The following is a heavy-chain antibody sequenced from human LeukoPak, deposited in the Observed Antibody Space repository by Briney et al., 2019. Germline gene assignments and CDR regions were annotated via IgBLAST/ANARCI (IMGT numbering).Heavy chain of an antibody. Sequence: ASVKVSCKASGYTFTSYDINWVRQATGQGLEWMGWISAYNGNTNYAQKLLGRVTMTTDTSTSTAYMELRSLRSDDTAVYYCARTDPGLPFDYWGQGTLVTVSS. CDR1: GYTFTSYD. D-gene: IGHD5-12*01. V-gene: IGHV1-18*01. J-gene: IGHJ4*02. CDR2: ISAYNGNT. CDR3: ARTDPGLPFDY.